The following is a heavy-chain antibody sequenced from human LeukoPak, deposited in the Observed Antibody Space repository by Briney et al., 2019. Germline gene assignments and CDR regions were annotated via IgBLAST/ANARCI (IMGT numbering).Heavy chain of an antibody. CDR2: INWNGGST. D-gene: IGHD3-22*01. Sequence: PGGSLRLSCAASGFTFDDYGMSWVRQAPGKGLEWVSGINWNGGSTGYADSVKGRFTISRDNAKNSLYLQINSLRAEDTALYYCPRADSTGYFLGHFDYWGQGTLVTVSS. V-gene: IGHV3-20*04. J-gene: IGHJ4*02. CDR3: PRADSTGYFLGHFDY. CDR1: GFTFDDYG.